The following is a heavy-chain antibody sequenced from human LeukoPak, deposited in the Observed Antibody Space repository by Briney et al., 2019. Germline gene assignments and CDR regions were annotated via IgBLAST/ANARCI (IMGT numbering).Heavy chain of an antibody. Sequence: GGSLTLSCAASGFSFSIHGMGWVRQAPGKGLVWVSRISSEGDTTSYADSVKGRFTVSRDNAKNTLYLQMNSLRAEDTAVYYCVRDAFTAGDHWGQGTLVTVSS. D-gene: IGHD2-8*02. CDR3: VRDAFTAGDH. V-gene: IGHV3-74*01. J-gene: IGHJ4*02. CDR1: GFSFSIHG. CDR2: ISSEGDTT.